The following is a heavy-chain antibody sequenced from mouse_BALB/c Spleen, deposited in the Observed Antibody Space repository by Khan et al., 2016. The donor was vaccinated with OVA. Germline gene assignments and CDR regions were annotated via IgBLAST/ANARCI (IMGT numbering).Heavy chain of an antibody. Sequence: QVQLKESGPGLVAPSQSLSITCTVSGFALTSYGVHWVRQPPGKGLEWLGVIWAGGSTNYNSAHMSRLTISKDNSKCQVFLKMNSRQTADTAMYYCARFHDGYYYDVDYWGQGTSVTVSS. CDR1: GFALTSYG. J-gene: IGHJ4*01. CDR2: IWAGGST. D-gene: IGHD2-3*01. V-gene: IGHV2-9*02. CDR3: ARFHDGYYYDVDY.